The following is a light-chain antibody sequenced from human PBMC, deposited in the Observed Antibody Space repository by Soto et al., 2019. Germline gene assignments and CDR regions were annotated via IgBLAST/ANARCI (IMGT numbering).Light chain of an antibody. CDR3: QQYNSYSPWT. Sequence: DIQMTQSLSTLSASVGDRVTITCRASQSISSWLAWYQQKPGKAPKVLIYKASTLESGVPSRFSGSGSGTEFTLTISSLQPDDFATYYCQQYNSYSPWTFGQGTKVDIK. J-gene: IGKJ1*01. CDR2: KAS. CDR1: QSISSW. V-gene: IGKV1-5*03.